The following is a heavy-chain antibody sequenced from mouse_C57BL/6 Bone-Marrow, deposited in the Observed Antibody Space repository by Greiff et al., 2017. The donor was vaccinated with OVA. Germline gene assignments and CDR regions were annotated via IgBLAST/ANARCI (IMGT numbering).Heavy chain of an antibody. J-gene: IGHJ3*01. Sequence: ESGAELVRPGASVTLSCKASGYTFTDYEMHWVKQTPVHGLEWIGAIDPETGGTAYNQKFKGKAILTADKSSSTAYMELRSLTSEDSAVYYCTRHYYGSSWFAYWGQGTLVTVSA. CDR2: IDPETGGT. CDR3: TRHYYGSSWFAY. D-gene: IGHD1-1*01. V-gene: IGHV1-15*01. CDR1: GYTFTDYE.